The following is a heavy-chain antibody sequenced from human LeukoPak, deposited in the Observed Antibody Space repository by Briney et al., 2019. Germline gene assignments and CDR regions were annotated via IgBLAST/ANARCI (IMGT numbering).Heavy chain of an antibody. J-gene: IGHJ1*01. V-gene: IGHV1-2*06. D-gene: IGHD3-22*01. CDR3: GRGYNYDFQH. CDR1: GYTFTGYY. CDR2: INPNSGGT. Sequence: GASVKVSCKASGYTFTGYYMHWVRQAPGQGLEWMGRINPNSGGTNFAQKFQGRVTMTRDTSISTAYMDLSRLRSDDAAVYYCGRGYNYDFQHWGQGTLVTVSS.